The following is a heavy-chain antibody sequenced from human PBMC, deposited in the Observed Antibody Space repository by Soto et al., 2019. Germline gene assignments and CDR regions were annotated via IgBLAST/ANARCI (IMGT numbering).Heavy chain of an antibody. CDR2: IYYSGST. Sequence: SETLSLTCTVSGGSISSSSYYWGWIRQPPGKGLEWIGGIYYSGSTYYNPSLKSRVTISVDTSKNQFSLKLSSVTAADTAVYYCARVEGFYYYMDVWGKGTTVTVSS. CDR1: GGSISSSSYY. V-gene: IGHV4-39*01. CDR3: ARVEGFYYYMDV. J-gene: IGHJ6*03. D-gene: IGHD3-3*01.